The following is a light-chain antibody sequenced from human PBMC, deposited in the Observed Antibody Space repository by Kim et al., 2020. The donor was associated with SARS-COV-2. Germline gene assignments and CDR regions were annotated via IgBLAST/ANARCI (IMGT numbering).Light chain of an antibody. CDR1: KLGDKF. CDR2: EDN. J-gene: IGLJ3*02. Sequence: VPPGQTATIICSGDKLGDKFVSWYQQRPAQSPVLVIHEDNKRPSGIPARFSGSNSGNTATLTVSGTQTLDEAVYYCQAWDRSAMVFGGGTQLTVL. CDR3: QAWDRSAMV. V-gene: IGLV3-1*01.